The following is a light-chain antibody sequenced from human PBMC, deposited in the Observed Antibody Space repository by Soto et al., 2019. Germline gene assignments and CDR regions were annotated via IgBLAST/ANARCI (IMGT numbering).Light chain of an antibody. CDR3: QQFRNWPWT. J-gene: IGKJ1*01. Sequence: EIVLTQSPGTLSVSPGDRVTLSCRASQSISINLAWYQHKPGQAPRLLIHGASTRAPGVPARISGSGSGTEFTLTIRSLQSEDFAVYYCQQFRNWPWTVGQGTKVEVK. CDR2: GAS. CDR1: QSISIN. V-gene: IGKV3D-15*01.